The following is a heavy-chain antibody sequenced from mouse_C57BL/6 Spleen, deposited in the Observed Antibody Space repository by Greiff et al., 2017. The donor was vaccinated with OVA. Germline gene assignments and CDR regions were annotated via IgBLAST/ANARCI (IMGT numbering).Heavy chain of an antibody. D-gene: IGHD1-1*01. V-gene: IGHV1-80*01. J-gene: IGHJ4*01. CDR2: IYPGDGDT. CDR3: ALYYGSSYGAMDY. Sequence: QVHVKQSGAELVKPGASVKISCKASGYAFSSYWMNWVKQRPGKGLEWIGQIYPGDGDTNYNGKFKGKATLTADKSSSTAYMQLSSLTSEDSAVYFCALYYGSSYGAMDYWGQGTSVTVSS. CDR1: GYAFSSYW.